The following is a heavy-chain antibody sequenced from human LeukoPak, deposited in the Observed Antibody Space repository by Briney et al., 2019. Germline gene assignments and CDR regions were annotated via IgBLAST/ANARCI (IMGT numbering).Heavy chain of an antibody. CDR3: ARGSTTAQRKDAFDI. D-gene: IGHD4-17*01. CDR1: EFTFSTYS. V-gene: IGHV3-21*01. CDR2: ISTISAYI. Sequence: GGCLRLPCAASEFTFSTYSMNWVRQAPGKGLEWVASISTISAYIYYSDSIKGRFTISRDNAKNSLYLQMNSLGAEDTGLYYCARGSTTAQRKDAFDIWDQGTMVTVSS. J-gene: IGHJ3*02.